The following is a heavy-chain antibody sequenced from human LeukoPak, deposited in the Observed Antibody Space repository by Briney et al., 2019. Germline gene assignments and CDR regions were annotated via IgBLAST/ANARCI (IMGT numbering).Heavy chain of an antibody. V-gene: IGHV3-23*01. Sequence: QPGGSLRLSCAASGFTFSSYGMSWVRQAPGKGLEWVSAISGSGGSTYYADSVKGRFTISRDNSKNTLYLQMNSLRAEDTAVYYCVKVGLLTMYFDYWGQGTLVTVSS. J-gene: IGHJ4*02. CDR2: ISGSGGST. CDR3: VKVGLLTMYFDY. CDR1: GFTFSSYG.